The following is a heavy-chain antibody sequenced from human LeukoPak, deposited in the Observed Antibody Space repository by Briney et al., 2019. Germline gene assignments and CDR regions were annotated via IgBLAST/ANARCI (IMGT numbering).Heavy chain of an antibody. Sequence: SGGSLRLSCVTSGFIFSIYGIHWVRQAPGKGLEWVAWHFASNKYYAESVRGRFTMSRDNSKSTLYLQMDSLRVEDTAVYYCARDLCSTTSCFDYWGQGTLVSVSS. J-gene: IGHJ4*02. D-gene: IGHD2-2*01. CDR2: HFASNK. CDR3: ARDLCSTTSCFDY. V-gene: IGHV3-33*01. CDR1: GFIFSIYG.